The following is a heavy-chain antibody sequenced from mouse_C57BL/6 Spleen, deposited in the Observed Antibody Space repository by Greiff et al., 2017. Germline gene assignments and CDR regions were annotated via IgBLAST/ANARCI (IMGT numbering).Heavy chain of an antibody. CDR1: GFTFSDYY. Sequence: DVKLVESGGGLVQPGGSLKLSCAASGFTFSDYYMYWVRQTPAKRLEWVAYISNGGGSTYYPDTVKGRFTISRDNAKNTLYLQMRRLKSVDTAMYYCARHAEGYFDYWGQGTTLTVSS. V-gene: IGHV5-12*01. CDR3: ARHAEGYFDY. J-gene: IGHJ2*01. CDR2: ISNGGGST.